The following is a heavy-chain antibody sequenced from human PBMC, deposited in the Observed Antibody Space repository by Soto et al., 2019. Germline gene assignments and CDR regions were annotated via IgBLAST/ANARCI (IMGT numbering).Heavy chain of an antibody. J-gene: IGHJ4*02. CDR1: GCTFSSYG. CDR2: ISYDGSNN. V-gene: IGHV3-30*03. D-gene: IGHD1-26*01. CDR3: ARDGQWELLSWYFDY. Sequence: QVQLVESGGGVVQPGGSLRLSCAASGCTFSSYGMHWVRQAPGKGLEWVAVISYDGSNNYYGDSVKGRFTISRDDSKKTLYLQMNSLRPEDTAVYHCARDGQWELLSWYFDYWGQGTLVTVSS.